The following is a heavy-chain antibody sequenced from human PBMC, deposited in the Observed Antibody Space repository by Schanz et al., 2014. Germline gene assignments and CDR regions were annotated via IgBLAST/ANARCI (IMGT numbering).Heavy chain of an antibody. CDR3: ARDGGRDGYNLAFDV. CDR1: GFTVNTNY. CDR2: MYINSGST. Sequence: EVQLVESGGGLIQPGGSLRLSCAVSGFTVNTNYMSWVRQAPGKGLEWISSMYINSGSTQYADSVKGRFIISRDSSKNTLFPQMNRLRAEDTAVYFCARDGGRDGYNLAFDVWGQGTLVTVSS. V-gene: IGHV3-53*01. D-gene: IGHD5-12*01. J-gene: IGHJ3*01.